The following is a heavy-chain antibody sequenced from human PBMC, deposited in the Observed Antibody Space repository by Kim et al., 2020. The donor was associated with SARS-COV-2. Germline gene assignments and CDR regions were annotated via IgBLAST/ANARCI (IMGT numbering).Heavy chain of an antibody. CDR3: ATLEGSGEQSHVWDY. Sequence: GESLKISCKGSGYSFTSYWIGWVRQMPGKGLEWMGIIYPGDSDTRYSPSFQGQVTISADKSISTAYLQWSSLKASDTAMYYCATLEGSGEQSHVWDYWGQGTLVTVSS. J-gene: IGHJ4*02. D-gene: IGHD3-10*01. CDR2: IYPGDSDT. CDR1: GYSFTSYW. V-gene: IGHV5-51*01.